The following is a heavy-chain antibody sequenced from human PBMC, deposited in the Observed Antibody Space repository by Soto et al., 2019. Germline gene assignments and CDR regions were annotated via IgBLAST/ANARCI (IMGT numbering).Heavy chain of an antibody. J-gene: IGHJ6*02. V-gene: IGHV1-69*12. CDR3: ASPLYSGYDYYYYYGMDV. Sequence: QVQLVQSGAEVKKPGSSVKVSCKASGGTFSSYAISWVRQAPGQGLEWMGGIIPIFGTANYAQKFQGRVTITADESTSTXYMELRRLRHEDTAVYSCASPLYSGYDYYYYYGMDVWGHGTTVTVSS. D-gene: IGHD5-12*01. CDR2: IIPIFGTA. CDR1: GGTFSSYA.